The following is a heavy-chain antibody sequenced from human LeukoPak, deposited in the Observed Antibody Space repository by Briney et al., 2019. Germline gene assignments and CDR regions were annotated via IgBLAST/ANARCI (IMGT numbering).Heavy chain of an antibody. V-gene: IGHV3-30*02. J-gene: IGHJ4*02. CDR3: AKDPDWVVPAAMHY. CDR2: IRYDGSNK. CDR1: GFTFSSYG. Sequence: PGGSLRLSCAASGFTFSSYGMHWVRQAPGKGLEWVAFIRYDGSNKYYADSVKGRFTISRDNSKNTLYLQMNSLRAEDTAVYYCAKDPDWVVPAAMHYWGQGTLVTVSS. D-gene: IGHD2-2*01.